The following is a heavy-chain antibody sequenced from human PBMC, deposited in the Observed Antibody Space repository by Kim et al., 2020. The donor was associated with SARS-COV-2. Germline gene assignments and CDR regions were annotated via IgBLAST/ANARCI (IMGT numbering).Heavy chain of an antibody. CDR3: ARSPAGYSYGYAYYYGMDV. CDR1: GYTFTSYY. D-gene: IGHD5-18*01. J-gene: IGHJ6*02. CDR2: INPSGGST. Sequence: ASVKVSCKASGYTFTSYYMHWVRQAPGQGLEWMGIINPSGGSTSYAQKFQGRVTMTRDTSTSTVYMELSSLRSEDTAVYYCARSPAGYSYGYAYYYGMDVWGQGTTVTVSS. V-gene: IGHV1-46*01.